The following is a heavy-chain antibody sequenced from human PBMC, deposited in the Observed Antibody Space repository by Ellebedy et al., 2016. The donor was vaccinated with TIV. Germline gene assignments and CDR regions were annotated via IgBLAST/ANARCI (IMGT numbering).Heavy chain of an antibody. J-gene: IGHJ2*01. Sequence: GESLKISCTASQFTFNTYWMSWVRQGPGKGLEWVAIIKEDGSVKHYLDSVKGRFTIYRDNARKSLFLQMNSLRGDDTEVYYCAGGGGWSFDLWGRGTLVTVSS. D-gene: IGHD3-16*01. V-gene: IGHV3-7*01. CDR2: IKEDGSVK. CDR1: QFTFNTYW. CDR3: AGGGGWSFDL.